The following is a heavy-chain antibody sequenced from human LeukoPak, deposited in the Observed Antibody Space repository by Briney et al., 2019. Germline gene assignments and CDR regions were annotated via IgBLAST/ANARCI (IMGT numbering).Heavy chain of an antibody. Sequence: ASVKVSCKASGYTFTSYGIRWVRQAPGQGLEWMGWISAYNGNTNYAQKLQGRVTMTTDTSTSTAYMELRSLRSDDTAVYYCARIGSGRVTTTPYNWFDPWGQGTLVTVSS. J-gene: IGHJ5*02. D-gene: IGHD3-10*01. CDR2: ISAYNGNT. V-gene: IGHV1-18*01. CDR3: ARIGSGRVTTTPYNWFDP. CDR1: GYTFTSYG.